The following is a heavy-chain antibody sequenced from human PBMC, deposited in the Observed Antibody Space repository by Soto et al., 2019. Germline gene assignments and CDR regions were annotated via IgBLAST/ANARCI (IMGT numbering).Heavy chain of an antibody. CDR2: ITADGGT. D-gene: IGHD2-15*01. CDR1: EFTVSGHA. Sequence: EVQVLESGGGLVQPGGSLRLSCEGSEFTVSGHAMTWIRQAPGKGPEWVSTITADGGTYYADSVKGRFAMSRDTSENTLYLQMNSLGAEDTGAYYCAPHVSCSGGSCQYDAFAIRGQGTMVTVSS. J-gene: IGHJ3*02. CDR3: APHVSCSGGSCQYDAFAI. V-gene: IGHV3-23*01.